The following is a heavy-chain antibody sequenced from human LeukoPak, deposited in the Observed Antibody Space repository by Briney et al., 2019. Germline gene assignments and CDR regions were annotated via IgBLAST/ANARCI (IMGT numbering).Heavy chain of an antibody. Sequence: GRSLRLSCAASGFTFDDYAMHWVRQAPGKGLEWVSGISWNSGSIGYADSVKGRFTISRDNAKNSLYLQMNSLRVEDTALYYCAKAFYYASGNYDSWGQGTLVTVSS. CDR3: AKAFYYASGNYDS. CDR1: GFTFDDYA. J-gene: IGHJ4*02. V-gene: IGHV3-9*01. CDR2: ISWNSGSI. D-gene: IGHD3-10*01.